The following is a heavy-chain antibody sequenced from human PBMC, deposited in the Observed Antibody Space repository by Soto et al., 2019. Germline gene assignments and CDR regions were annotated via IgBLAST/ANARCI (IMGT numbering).Heavy chain of an antibody. D-gene: IGHD2-15*01. CDR3: ARDQVGCSGGSCYTF. CDR2: IIPIFGTA. V-gene: IGHV1-69*13. Sequence: GASVKVSCKASGGTFSSYAISWVRQAPGQGLEWMGGIIPIFGTANYAQKFQGRVTITADESTSTAYMELSSLRSEDTAVYYCARDQVGCSGGSCYTFWGQGTLVTVSS. CDR1: GGTFSSYA. J-gene: IGHJ4*02.